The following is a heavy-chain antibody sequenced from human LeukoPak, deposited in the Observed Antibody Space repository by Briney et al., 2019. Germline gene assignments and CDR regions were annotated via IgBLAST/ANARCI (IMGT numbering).Heavy chain of an antibody. D-gene: IGHD2-2*01. CDR3: TTRGYCTPTSCPDY. CDR1: GGTFSSYA. V-gene: IGHV1-69*13. CDR2: IIPIFGTA. Sequence: SVKVSCKASGGTFSSYAISWVRQAPGQGLEWMGGIIPIFGTANYAQKFQGRVTITADESTSTAYMELSSLRSEDTAVYYCTTRGYCTPTSCPDYWGQGTLVTVSS. J-gene: IGHJ4*02.